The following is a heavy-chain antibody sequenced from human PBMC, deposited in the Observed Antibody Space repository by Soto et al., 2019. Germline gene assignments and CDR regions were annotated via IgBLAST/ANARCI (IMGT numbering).Heavy chain of an antibody. J-gene: IGHJ4*02. D-gene: IGHD6-13*01. V-gene: IGHV6-1*01. Sequence: SQTLSLTCAISGDSVSSNSAAWNWVRQSPSRGLEWLGRTYYRSKWNNDYAVSVKRRITINPDTSKNQFSLQLNSVTPEDTAVYYCSRDGGDRSRWYLDYWGQGTLVTVSS. CDR2: TYYRSKWNN. CDR1: GDSVSSNSAA. CDR3: SRDGGDRSRWYLDY.